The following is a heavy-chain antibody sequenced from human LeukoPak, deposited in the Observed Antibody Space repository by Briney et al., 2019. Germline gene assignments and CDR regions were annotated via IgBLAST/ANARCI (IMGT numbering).Heavy chain of an antibody. Sequence: GASVKVSCKASGYTFTSYDINWVRQATGQGLGWMGWMNPNSGNTGYAQKFQGRVTITRNTSISTAYMELSSLRSEDTAVYYCATPLIAAYAFDIWGQGTMVTVSS. D-gene: IGHD6-13*01. V-gene: IGHV1-8*03. CDR1: GYTFTSYD. J-gene: IGHJ3*02. CDR2: MNPNSGNT. CDR3: ATPLIAAYAFDI.